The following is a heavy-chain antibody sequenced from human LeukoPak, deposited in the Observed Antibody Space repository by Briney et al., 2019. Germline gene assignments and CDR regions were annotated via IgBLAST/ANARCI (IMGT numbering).Heavy chain of an antibody. CDR1: GYSINSGYY. D-gene: IGHD6-13*01. Sequence: SETLSLTCSVSGYSINSGYYWGWIRQPPGKGLEWIGSISHSGSTYYNPSLKSRVTISVDTSKNQFSLKVTSVTAADTAVYYCARLISSSWYHEVLLGRDYWGQGTLVTVSS. V-gene: IGHV4-38-2*01. CDR3: ARLISSSWYHEVLLGRDY. J-gene: IGHJ4*02. CDR2: ISHSGST.